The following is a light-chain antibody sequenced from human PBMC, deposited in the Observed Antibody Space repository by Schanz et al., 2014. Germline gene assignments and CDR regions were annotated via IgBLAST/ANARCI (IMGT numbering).Light chain of an antibody. CDR2: AAS. Sequence: IQLTQSPSSLSASIGDRVTLSCRASPAISSYLAWYQQKPGKAPKLLIYAASTLQSGVPSRFXXXGSXXXFTLTISSLQPEXXXTYYCQQSYSPPFTFGPGTKVDIK. V-gene: IGKV1-9*01. CDR3: QQSYSPPFT. CDR1: PAISSY. J-gene: IGKJ3*01.